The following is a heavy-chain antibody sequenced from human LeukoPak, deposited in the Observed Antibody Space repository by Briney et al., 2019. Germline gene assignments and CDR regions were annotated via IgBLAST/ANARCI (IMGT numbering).Heavy chain of an antibody. CDR1: GYTFTSYA. Sequence: GASVKVSCKASGYTFTSYAISWVRQAPGQGLEWMGGIIPIFGTANYAQKFQGRVTITADESTSTAYMELSSLRSEDTAVYYCASIPTNYYDSSGYYAPGNYWGQGTLVTVSS. CDR2: IIPIFGTA. V-gene: IGHV1-69*13. CDR3: ASIPTNYYDSSGYYAPGNY. D-gene: IGHD3-22*01. J-gene: IGHJ4*02.